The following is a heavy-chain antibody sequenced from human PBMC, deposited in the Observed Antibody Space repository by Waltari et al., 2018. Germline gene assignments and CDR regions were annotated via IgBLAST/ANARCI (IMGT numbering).Heavy chain of an antibody. J-gene: IGHJ4*02. CDR1: GFTFSAYA. V-gene: IGHV3-23*01. CDR2: VSDNGGGK. D-gene: IGHD2-15*01. Sequence: EVKLLESGGGLVQPGGSLRLSCAASGFTFSAYAMSWVRQGPGKGPEWVEGVSDNGGGKYYADSVKGRFTIYRDNSRNTLYLQMNILKVEDSAVYYCAKETHRLGRPCFDSWGQGTHVSVSS. CDR3: AKETHRLGRPCFDS.